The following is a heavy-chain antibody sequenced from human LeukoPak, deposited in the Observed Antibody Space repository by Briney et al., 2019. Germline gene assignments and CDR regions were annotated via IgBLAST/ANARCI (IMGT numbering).Heavy chain of an antibody. J-gene: IGHJ3*02. Sequence: GGSLRLSCAASGFTFSDYYMSWIRQAPGKGLEWVSYISSSGSTIYYADSVKGRFTISRDNAKNSLYLQMNSLRAEDTAVYYCARVDTGTLNDAFDIWGQGTMVTVSS. V-gene: IGHV3-11*01. CDR2: ISSSGSTI. D-gene: IGHD5-18*01. CDR3: ARVDTGTLNDAFDI. CDR1: GFTFSDYY.